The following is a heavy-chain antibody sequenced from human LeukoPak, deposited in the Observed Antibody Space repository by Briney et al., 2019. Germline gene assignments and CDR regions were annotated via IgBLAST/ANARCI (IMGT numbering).Heavy chain of an antibody. J-gene: IGHJ4*02. CDR2: FDPEDGET. Sequence: ASVKVSCKVSGYTLTELSMHCVRQAPGKGLEWMGGFDPEDGETIYAQKFQGRVTMTEDTSTDTAYMELSSLRSEDTAVYYCATDFDVVGASKNYWGQGILVTVSS. CDR1: GYTLTELS. V-gene: IGHV1-24*01. D-gene: IGHD1-26*01. CDR3: ATDFDVVGASKNY.